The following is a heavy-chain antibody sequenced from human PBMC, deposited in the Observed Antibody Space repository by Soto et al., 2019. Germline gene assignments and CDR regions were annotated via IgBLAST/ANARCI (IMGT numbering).Heavy chain of an antibody. D-gene: IGHD3-10*01. J-gene: IGHJ6*02. CDR1: GGSFSGYY. CDR2: INHSGST. Sequence: SETLSLTCAVYGGSFSGYYLSWIRQPPGKGLEWIGEINHSGSTNYNPSLKSRVTISVDTSKNQFSLKLSSVTAADTAVYYCARVSGSHSYYYYGMDVWGQGTTVTVSS. CDR3: ARVSGSHSYYYYGMDV. V-gene: IGHV4-34*01.